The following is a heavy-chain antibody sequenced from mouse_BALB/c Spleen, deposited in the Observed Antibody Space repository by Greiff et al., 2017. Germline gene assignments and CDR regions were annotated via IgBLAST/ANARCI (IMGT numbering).Heavy chain of an antibody. CDR1: GFTFSSYA. V-gene: IGHV5-9-4*01. CDR3: ARDSSGYLYFDY. Sequence: EVKVVESGGGLVKPGGSLKLSCAASGFTFSSYAMSWVRQSPEKRLEWVAEISSGGSYTYYPDTVTGRFTISRDNAKNTLYLEMSSLRSEDTAMYYCARDSSGYLYFDYWGQGTTLTVSS. J-gene: IGHJ2*01. CDR2: ISSGGSYT. D-gene: IGHD3-1*01.